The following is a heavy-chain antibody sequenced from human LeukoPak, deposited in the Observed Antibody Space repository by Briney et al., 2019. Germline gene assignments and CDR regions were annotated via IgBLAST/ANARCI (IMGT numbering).Heavy chain of an antibody. V-gene: IGHV4-39*01. Sequence: PSETLSLSCTVSKDSISVTNSHWGWIRQPPGKGLEWVGSVTYSGNSHYNPSLTSRVTVAVDPSKNQVSLTLTSVTAADTAIYYCAGTYTSSWYYWNFNLWGRGTLVSVSS. CDR1: KDSISVTNSH. J-gene: IGHJ2*01. CDR3: AGTYTSSWYYWNFNL. CDR2: VTYSGNS. D-gene: IGHD6-19*01.